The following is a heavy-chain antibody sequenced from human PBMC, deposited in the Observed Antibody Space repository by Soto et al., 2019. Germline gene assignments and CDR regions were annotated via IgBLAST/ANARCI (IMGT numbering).Heavy chain of an antibody. V-gene: IGHV4-34*01. D-gene: IGHD2-15*01. CDR3: ARRSAVFDY. J-gene: IGHJ4*02. Sequence: TSETLSLTCAVYGGSFSDYYWSWIRQSPGKGLEWIGEINHSGSTNSNPSLKSRVTISVDTSKNQFYLKLSSVTAADTAVYYCARRSAVFDYWSQGTLVTVSS. CDR2: INHSGST. CDR1: GGSFSDYY.